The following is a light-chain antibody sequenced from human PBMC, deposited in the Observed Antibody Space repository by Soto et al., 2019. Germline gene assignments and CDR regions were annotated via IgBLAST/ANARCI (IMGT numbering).Light chain of an antibody. V-gene: IGKV4-1*01. Sequence: DIVMTQSPDSLAVSLGERATINCKSSQSVLYSSNNKNYLAWYQQKPGQPPKLLIHWASTRESGVPDRFSGSGSGTDFTLTISSLQAEDVAVYYCQQYYSTLITFGQGTRLETK. CDR3: QQYYSTLIT. J-gene: IGKJ5*01. CDR2: WAS. CDR1: QSVLYSSNNKNY.